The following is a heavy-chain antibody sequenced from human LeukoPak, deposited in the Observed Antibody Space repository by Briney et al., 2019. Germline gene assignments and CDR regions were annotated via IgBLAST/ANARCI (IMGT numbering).Heavy chain of an antibody. Sequence: SETPSLTCTVSGGSISSYYWSWIRQPPGKGLEWIGYIYYRGSTNYNPSLKSRVTIAVDTSKKQFSLKLSSVTAADTAVYYCVRGPTSSTPNAFEIWGQGTMVTVSS. J-gene: IGHJ3*02. CDR3: VRGPTSSTPNAFEI. V-gene: IGHV4-59*08. CDR1: GGSISSYY. D-gene: IGHD2-15*01. CDR2: IYYRGST.